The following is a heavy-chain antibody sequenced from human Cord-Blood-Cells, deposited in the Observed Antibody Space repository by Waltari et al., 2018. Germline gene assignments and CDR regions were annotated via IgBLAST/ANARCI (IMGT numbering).Heavy chain of an antibody. CDR1: GGSISRASYY. CDR2: IYYSGST. Sequence: QLHLQESGPGLVKPAETLWLTCTVSGGSISRASYYCGWLRQPPGKGLEWIGSIYYSGSTYYNPSLKSRVTISVDTSKNQVSLKLSSVTAADTAVYYCARFVPIAAAGDYWGQGTLVTVSS. J-gene: IGHJ4*02. D-gene: IGHD6-13*01. V-gene: IGHV4-39*01. CDR3: ARFVPIAAAGDY.